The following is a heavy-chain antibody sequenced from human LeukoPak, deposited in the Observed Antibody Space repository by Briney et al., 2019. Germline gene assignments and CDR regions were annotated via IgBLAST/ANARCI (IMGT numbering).Heavy chain of an antibody. Sequence: GGSLRLSCAASGFTFSSYAMHWVRQAPGKGLEWVANIKQDGSEKYYVDSVKGRFTISRDNAKNSLYLQMNSLRAEDTAVYYCASRRKVPWGQGTLVTVSS. V-gene: IGHV3-7*01. CDR3: ASRRKVP. CDR2: IKQDGSEK. J-gene: IGHJ5*02. CDR1: GFTFSSYA.